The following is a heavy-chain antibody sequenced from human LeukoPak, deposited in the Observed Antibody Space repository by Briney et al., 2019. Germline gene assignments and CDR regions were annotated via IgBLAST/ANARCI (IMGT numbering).Heavy chain of an antibody. Sequence: SETLSLTCTVSGGSISSSSYYWGWIRQPPGKGLEWIGSIYYSGSTYCNPSLKSRVTISVDTSKNQFSLKLSSVTAADTAVYYCARRATTVVTRDAFDIWGQGTMVTVSS. J-gene: IGHJ3*02. CDR2: IYYSGST. D-gene: IGHD4-23*01. CDR1: GGSISSSSYY. CDR3: ARRATTVVTRDAFDI. V-gene: IGHV4-39*01.